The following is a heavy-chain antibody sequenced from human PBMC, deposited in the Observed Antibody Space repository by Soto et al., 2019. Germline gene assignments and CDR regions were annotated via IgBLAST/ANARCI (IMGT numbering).Heavy chain of an antibody. CDR1: GFTFSGYA. J-gene: IGHJ4*02. V-gene: IGHV3-23*01. D-gene: IGHD6-19*01. Sequence: GGSLRLSCAASGFTFSGYAMSWVRQAPGKGLEWVSAISGSGGSTYYADSVKGRFTISRDNSKNTLYLQMNSLRAEDTAVYYCAKDRSGWDRFFDYWGQGTLVTVSS. CDR3: AKDRSGWDRFFDY. CDR2: ISGSGGST.